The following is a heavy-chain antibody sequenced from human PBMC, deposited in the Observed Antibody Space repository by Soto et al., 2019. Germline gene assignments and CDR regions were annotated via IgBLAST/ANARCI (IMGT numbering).Heavy chain of an antibody. D-gene: IGHD5-12*01. CDR3: AKGSLAGSSNWFDP. CDR1: GFMFGSYG. Sequence: QVQLVESGGGVVQPGRSLRLSCAASGFMFGSYGMHWVRQAPGKRLEWVAVISYDGSNKYYADSVKGRFTIHRDNSKNTLCLQMNSLRAEDTAVYYFAKGSLAGSSNWFDPWGQGTLVTVSS. J-gene: IGHJ5*02. CDR2: ISYDGSNK. V-gene: IGHV3-30*18.